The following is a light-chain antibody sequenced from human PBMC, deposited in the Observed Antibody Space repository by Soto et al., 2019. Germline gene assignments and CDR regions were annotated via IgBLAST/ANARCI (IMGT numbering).Light chain of an antibody. V-gene: IGLV2-11*01. CDR2: DVS. CDR3: CSNAGSYKV. Sequence: QSVLTQPRSVSGSPGQSVTISCTGTSSDVGGYNYVSWYQQHPGKAPKIMIYDVSKRPSGVPDRFSGSKSGNTASLTISGLQAEDEADYYCCSNAGSYKVFGTGTKVTVL. J-gene: IGLJ1*01. CDR1: SSDVGGYNY.